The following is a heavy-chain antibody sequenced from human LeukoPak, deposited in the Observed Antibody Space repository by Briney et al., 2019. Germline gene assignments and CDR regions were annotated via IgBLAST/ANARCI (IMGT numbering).Heavy chain of an antibody. V-gene: IGHV3-21*01. CDR3: ARDMYNYYYYMDV. Sequence: GGSLRLSCAASGFTFSSYSMNWVRQAPGKGLEWVSSISSSSSYIHYADSVKGRFTISRDNAKNSLYLQMNSLRAEDTAVYYCARDMYNYYYYMDVWGKGTTVTVSS. CDR1: GFTFSSYS. J-gene: IGHJ6*03. CDR2: ISSSSSYI.